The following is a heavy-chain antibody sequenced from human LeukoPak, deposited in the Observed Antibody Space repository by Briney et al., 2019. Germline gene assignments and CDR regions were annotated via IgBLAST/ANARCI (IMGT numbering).Heavy chain of an antibody. CDR3: ARDGLVGALDY. D-gene: IGHD1-26*01. J-gene: IGHJ4*02. V-gene: IGHV3-23*01. Sequence: GGSLRLSCAASGFTFTTSAMTWARQAPGKGLEWVSTISGGATSANYADSVKGRFTISRDNSKNTLCLQMNSLRAEDTAVYYCARDGLVGALDYWGQGTLVTVSS. CDR1: GFTFTTSA. CDR2: ISGGATSA.